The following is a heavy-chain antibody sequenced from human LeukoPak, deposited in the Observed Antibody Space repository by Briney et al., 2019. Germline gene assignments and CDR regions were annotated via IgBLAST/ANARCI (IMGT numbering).Heavy chain of an antibody. J-gene: IGHJ6*02. V-gene: IGHV4-59*01. CDR3: ARVGGTNYYYYGMGV. CDR1: GGSISSYY. CDR2: IYYSGST. Sequence: SETLSLTCTVSGGSISSYYWSWIRQPPGKGLEWIGYIYYSGSTNYNPSLKSRVTISVDTSKNQFSLKLNSLTAADTAMYYCARVGGTNYYYYGMGVWGQGTTVTVSS.